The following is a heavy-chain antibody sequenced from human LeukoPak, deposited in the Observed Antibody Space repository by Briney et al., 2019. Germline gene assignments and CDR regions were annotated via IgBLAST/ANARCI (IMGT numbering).Heavy chain of an antibody. CDR2: IRYDGSNK. D-gene: IGHD2-15*01. Sequence: GGSLRLSCAASGFTFDDYGLSWVRQVPGKGLEWLAFIRYDGSNKNYADSVKGRFTISRDNTKNSLYLQMNSLRAEDTAVYYCAKDGGSDPDSFDIWGQGTMVTVSS. V-gene: IGHV3-30*02. J-gene: IGHJ3*02. CDR1: GFTFDDYG. CDR3: AKDGGSDPDSFDI.